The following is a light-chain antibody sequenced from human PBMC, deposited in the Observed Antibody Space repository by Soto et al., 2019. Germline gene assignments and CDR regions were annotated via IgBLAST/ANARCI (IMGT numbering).Light chain of an antibody. CDR2: WAS. CDR1: QSVLYSSDNNNY. Sequence: DILMTQSPDSLAVSLGERATINCKASQSVLYSSDNNNYLAWYQEKPEQPPKMLIYWASTRISGVPDRFSGSGSGTDFTLTISSLQAEDVAVYYCQQYYSTPLTFGGGTKVEIK. CDR3: QQYYSTPLT. V-gene: IGKV4-1*01. J-gene: IGKJ4*01.